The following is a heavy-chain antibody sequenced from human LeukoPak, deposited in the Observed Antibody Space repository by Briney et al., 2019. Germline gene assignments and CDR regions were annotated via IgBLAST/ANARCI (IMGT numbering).Heavy chain of an antibody. V-gene: IGHV4-34*01. CDR1: GGSFSAYY. J-gene: IGHJ4*02. D-gene: IGHD4-17*01. CDR2: INHSGST. CDR3: ATHDYGDEDY. Sequence: SETLSLTCAVYGGSFSAYYWSWIRQPPGKGLEWIGEINHSGSTNYNPSLKSRVTISVDTSKNQFSLKLSSVTAADTAVYYCATHDYGDEDYWGQGTLVTVSS.